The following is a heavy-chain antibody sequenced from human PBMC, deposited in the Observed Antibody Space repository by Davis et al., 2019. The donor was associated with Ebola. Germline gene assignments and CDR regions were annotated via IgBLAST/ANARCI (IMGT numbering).Heavy chain of an antibody. CDR1: GFTFSSYS. V-gene: IGHV3-48*04. Sequence: GESLKISCAASGFTFSSYSMNWLRQAPGKGLEWVSYISSSSSTIYYADSVEGRFTISRDNAKNSLYLHMDSLRAVDTAVYYCARAVLTVILVPDYFDSWGRGTLVTVSS. CDR3: ARAVLTVILVPDYFDS. J-gene: IGHJ4*02. D-gene: IGHD2-2*01. CDR2: ISSSSSTI.